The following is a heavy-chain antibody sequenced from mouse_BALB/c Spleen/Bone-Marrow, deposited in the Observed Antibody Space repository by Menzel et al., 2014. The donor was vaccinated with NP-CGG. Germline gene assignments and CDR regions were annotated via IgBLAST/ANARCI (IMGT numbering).Heavy chain of an antibody. J-gene: IGHJ4*01. CDR1: GYSITSDYA. CDR3: ARGGYDYGYAMDY. CDR2: ISYSGST. D-gene: IGHD2-4*01. V-gene: IGHV3-2*02. Sequence: DVQLQESGPGLVKPSQSLSLTCTVTGYSITSDYAWNWIRQFPGNKLEWMGYISYSGSTSYNPSLKSRISITRDTSKNQFFLQLNSVTYEDTATYYCARGGYDYGYAMDYWGQGTSVTVSS.